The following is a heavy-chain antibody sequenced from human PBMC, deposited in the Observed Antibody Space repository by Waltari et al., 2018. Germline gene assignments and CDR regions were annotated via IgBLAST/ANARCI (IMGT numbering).Heavy chain of an antibody. CDR2: SRKRARRFTT. Sequence: DVQVVESGGGLVQPGGSLTLSCAASEFTSANHYMNWVRQAPGKGLGWVGLSRKRARRFTTGYGASVEGRFAISRDDSKNSLYLQMNSLKTEDTAVYYCVRDKQGGYVDYWGQGTLVTVSS. CDR1: EFTSANHY. D-gene: IGHD3-16*01. J-gene: IGHJ4*02. CDR3: VRDKQGGYVDY. V-gene: IGHV3-72*01.